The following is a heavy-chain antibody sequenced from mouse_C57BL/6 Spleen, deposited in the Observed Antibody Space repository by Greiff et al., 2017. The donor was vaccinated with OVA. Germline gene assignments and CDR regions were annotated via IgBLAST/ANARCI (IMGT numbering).Heavy chain of an antibody. D-gene: IGHD2-1*01. J-gene: IGHJ3*01. V-gene: IGHV14-4*01. CDR1: GFNIKDDY. CDR2: IYPENGDT. Sequence: VQLKESGAELVRPGASVKLSCTASGFNIKDDYMHWVKQRPEQGLEWIGWIYPENGDTDYASKFQGKATITADTSSNTAYLQLSSLTSEDTAVYYCTTRYYGNYGAYWGQGTLVTVSA. CDR3: TTRYYGNYGAY.